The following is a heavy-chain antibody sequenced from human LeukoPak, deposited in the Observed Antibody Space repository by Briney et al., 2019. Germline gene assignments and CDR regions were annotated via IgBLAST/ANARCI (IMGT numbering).Heavy chain of an antibody. J-gene: IGHJ5*02. CDR2: ISGRGPST. CDR3: AKVFTPRAVPATGIPESWFDP. V-gene: IGHV3-23*01. D-gene: IGHD1-14*01. CDR1: GFTFSSYG. Sequence: GGSMTLSCVASGFTFSSYGMSWVRQAPGKGLEWVSAISGRGPSTYYAECVKGRFTISRDNSKTTLYVQMNSLRAEDTAVYYCAKVFTPRAVPATGIPESWFDPWGQGALVTVSS.